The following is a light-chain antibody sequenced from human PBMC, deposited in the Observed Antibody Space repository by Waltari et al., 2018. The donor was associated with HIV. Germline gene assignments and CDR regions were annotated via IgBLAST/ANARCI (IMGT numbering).Light chain of an antibody. CDR2: NAK. CDR3: QVWETTTV. CDR1: NIGDNS. J-gene: IGLJ2*01. V-gene: IGLV3-9*02. Sequence: SYELIQPLSVSVALGQTARIGGGWKNIGDNSVHWYQQKTGQSPVLVIYNAKYRPCGIPERFSRSNSGNTATLTITVAQAGDGADYFFQVWETTTVFGGVTNLTVL.